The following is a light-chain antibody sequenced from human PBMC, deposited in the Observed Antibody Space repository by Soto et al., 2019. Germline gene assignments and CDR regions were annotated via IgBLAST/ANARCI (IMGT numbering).Light chain of an antibody. CDR3: AAWASGLRGVV. Sequence: QSVLTQPPSVSAAPGQKVTISCSPSSSNIGIKYVSWYQQLPGTAPKLLIYDTNRRPSVIPDRISGSKSGASGSLAITGLQTGDEAEYYCAAWASGLRGVVFVGETKLTVL. J-gene: IGLJ2*01. CDR1: SSNIGIKY. CDR2: DTN. V-gene: IGLV1-51*01.